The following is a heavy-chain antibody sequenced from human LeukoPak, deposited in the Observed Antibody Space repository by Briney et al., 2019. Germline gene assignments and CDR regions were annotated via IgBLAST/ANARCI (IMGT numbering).Heavy chain of an antibody. CDR1: GFXFSSYG. D-gene: IGHD1-26*01. J-gene: IGHJ4*02. Sequence: PGRSLRLSCAASGFXFSSYGMXXXXXAPGXGLEWVAVISYDGSNKYXADSVNGRFTISRDNSKNTLSLQMNSLRAEDTAVYYCAKSPSGRSRISRFDYWGQGILVTVSS. V-gene: IGHV3-30*18. CDR3: AKSPSGRSRISRFDY. CDR2: ISYDGSNK.